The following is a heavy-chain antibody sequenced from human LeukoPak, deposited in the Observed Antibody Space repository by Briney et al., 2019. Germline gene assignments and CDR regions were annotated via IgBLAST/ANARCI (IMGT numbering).Heavy chain of an antibody. Sequence: MASETLSLTCTVSGGSISSYYWSWIRQPAGKGLEWIGRIYTSGSTNYNPSLKSRVTVSVDTSKNQFSLKLSSVTAADTAVYYCARGRIAVAGLVFDYWGQGTLVTVSS. J-gene: IGHJ4*02. CDR2: IYTSGST. V-gene: IGHV4-4*07. D-gene: IGHD6-19*01. CDR3: ARGRIAVAGLVFDY. CDR1: GGSISSYY.